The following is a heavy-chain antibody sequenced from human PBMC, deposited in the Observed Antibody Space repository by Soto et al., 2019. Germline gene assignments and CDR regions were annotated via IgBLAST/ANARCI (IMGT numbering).Heavy chain of an antibody. Sequence: QVQLQQWGAGLLKPSETLSLTCAVHGGSLSGYYWSWIRQTPGKGLEWIGEISHRGSTNYNPSLNSRVTISLDTSKNQFSLKLASVTAADTAAYYCARGIRPDSWGQGTQVTVSS. J-gene: IGHJ5*01. CDR1: GGSLSGYY. D-gene: IGHD4-17*01. V-gene: IGHV4-34*02. CDR3: ARGIRPDS. CDR2: ISHRGST.